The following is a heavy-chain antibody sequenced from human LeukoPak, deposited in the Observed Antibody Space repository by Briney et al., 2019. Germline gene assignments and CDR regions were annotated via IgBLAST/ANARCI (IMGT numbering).Heavy chain of an antibody. V-gene: IGHV3-64*04. Sequence: PGGSLRLSCSASGLTFSSYAMHWVRQAPGKGLEYVSAISSTGTYTYYADSVRGRFTISRDNSKNTLYLQMNSLRAEDTAVYFCARRPDYGGTPTFDYWGQGTLVTVSS. CDR3: ARRPDYGGTPTFDY. CDR1: GLTFSSYA. J-gene: IGHJ4*02. D-gene: IGHD4-23*01. CDR2: ISSTGTYT.